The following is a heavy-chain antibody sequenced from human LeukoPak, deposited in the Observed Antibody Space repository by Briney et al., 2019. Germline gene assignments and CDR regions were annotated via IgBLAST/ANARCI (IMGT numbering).Heavy chain of an antibody. V-gene: IGHV4-4*09. CDR1: GGSISGYY. J-gene: IGHJ6*03. CDR2: IYTSGST. Sequence: SETLSLTCTVSGGSISGYYWSWIRQPPGKGLEWIGYIYTSGSTNYNPSLKSRVTISVDTSKNQFSLKLSSVTAADTAVYYCARSSGYSSSWYSYYYYMDVWGKGTTVTVSS. D-gene: IGHD6-13*01. CDR3: ARSSGYSSSWYSYYYYMDV.